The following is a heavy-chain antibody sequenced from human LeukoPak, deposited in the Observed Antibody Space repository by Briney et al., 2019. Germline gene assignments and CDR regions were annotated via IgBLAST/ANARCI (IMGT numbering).Heavy chain of an antibody. J-gene: IGHJ4*02. CDR1: GFTFSSYW. CDR3: ARDQGGDFDY. V-gene: IGHV3-74*01. Sequence: GGSRRLSCAASGFTFSSYWMHWVRQAPGKGLVWVSRIKSDGSSTSYADSVKGRFTISRDNAKNTLYLQMNSLRAEDTAVYYCARDQGGDFDYWGQGTLVTVSS. D-gene: IGHD1-26*01. CDR2: IKSDGSST.